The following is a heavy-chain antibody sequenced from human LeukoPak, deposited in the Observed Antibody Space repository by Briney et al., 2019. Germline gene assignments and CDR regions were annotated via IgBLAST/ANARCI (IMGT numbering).Heavy chain of an antibody. V-gene: IGHV3-23*01. Sequence: GGSLRLSCAASGFTFSSYSMSWVRQAPGEGLEWVSAISPSGDSTSYPDSVKGRFTISRDNSKNTVYLQMNSLTAEDTAIYYCARRLPVAGRTAFFDYWGQGTLVTVSS. CDR1: GFTFSSYS. J-gene: IGHJ4*02. D-gene: IGHD6-13*01. CDR2: ISPSGDST. CDR3: ARRLPVAGRTAFFDY.